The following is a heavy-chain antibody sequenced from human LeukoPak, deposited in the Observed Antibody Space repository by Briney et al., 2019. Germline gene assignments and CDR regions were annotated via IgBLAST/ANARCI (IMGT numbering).Heavy chain of an antibody. CDR2: IYYSGST. V-gene: IGHV4-39*07. CDR1: GDSISSRSYY. Sequence: SETLSLTCTVSGDSISSRSYYWGWIRQPPGKGLEWIGSIYYSGSTYYNPSLKSRVTISVGTSKNHFSLRLSSVTAADTAMYYCARGTLYSGWSYYFDYWGQGSQVTVSS. D-gene: IGHD6-19*01. J-gene: IGHJ4*02. CDR3: ARGTLYSGWSYYFDY.